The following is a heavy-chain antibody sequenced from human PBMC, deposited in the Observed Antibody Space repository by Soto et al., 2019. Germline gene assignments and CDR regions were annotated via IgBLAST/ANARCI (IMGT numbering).Heavy chain of an antibody. CDR3: ASLQGSGSYLLGSQGLFDY. CDR2: IIPIFGTA. V-gene: IGHV1-69*13. CDR1: GGTLSSNA. J-gene: IGHJ4*02. Sequence: SVKVSCKDSGGTLSSNAISWVRQAPGQGLEWMGGIIPIFGTANYAQKFQGRVTITADESTSTAYMELSSLRSEDTAVYYCASLQGSGSYLLGSQGLFDYWGQGTLVTVSS. D-gene: IGHD3-10*01.